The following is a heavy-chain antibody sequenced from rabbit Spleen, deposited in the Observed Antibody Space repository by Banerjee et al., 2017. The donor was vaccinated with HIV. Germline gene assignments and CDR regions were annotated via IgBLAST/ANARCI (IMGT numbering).Heavy chain of an antibody. D-gene: IGHD1-1*01. CDR3: ARDTSSSFSSYGMDL. CDR2: IDAGSSGFT. CDR1: GVSFSGSSY. Sequence: QEQLVESGGDLVKPGASLTLTCIASGVSFSGSSYMCWVRQAPGKGLEWIACIDAGSSGFTYFATWAKGRFAISKTSSTTVTLQMTRLTAADTATYFCARDTSSSFSSYGMDLWGQGTLVTVS. V-gene: IGHV1S45*01. J-gene: IGHJ6*01.